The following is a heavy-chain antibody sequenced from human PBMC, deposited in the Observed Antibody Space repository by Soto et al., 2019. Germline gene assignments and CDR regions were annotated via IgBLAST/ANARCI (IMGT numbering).Heavy chain of an antibody. CDR3: GRNHYSGFYYFDP. D-gene: IGHD2-15*01. V-gene: IGHV4-34*01. Sequence: ASETLSLTCAVHGGSFSGFYWSWIRQPPGKGLEWIGEINHRGTTTYNPSLKSRAAISVDTSKNNFSLNLSSVTDADTAMYYCGRNHYSGFYYFDPWGQGTLVTVSS. J-gene: IGHJ5*02. CDR1: GGSFSGFY. CDR2: INHRGTT.